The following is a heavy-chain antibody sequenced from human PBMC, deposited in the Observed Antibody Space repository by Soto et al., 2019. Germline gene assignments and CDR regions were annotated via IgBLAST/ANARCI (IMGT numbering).Heavy chain of an antibody. J-gene: IGHJ6*02. CDR1: GFTFSSYG. V-gene: IGHV3-30*18. CDR2: ISYDGSNK. Sequence: QVQLVESGGGVVQPGRSLRLSCAASGFTFSSYGMHWVRQAPGKGLGWVAVISYDGSNKYYADSVKGRFTISRDNSKNTLYLQMNSLRAEDTAVYYCAKDQGDYYYGMDVWGQGTTVTVSS. CDR3: AKDQGDYYYGMDV.